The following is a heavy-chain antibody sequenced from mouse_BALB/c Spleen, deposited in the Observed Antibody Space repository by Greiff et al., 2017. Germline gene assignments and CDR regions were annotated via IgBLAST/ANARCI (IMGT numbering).Heavy chain of an antibody. CDR2: IWAGGST. J-gene: IGHJ2*01. CDR3: ARGALYGKGDFDY. Sequence: VMLVESGPGLVAPSQSLSITCTVSGFSLTSYGVHWVRQPPGKGLEWLGVIWAGGSTNYNSALMSRLSISKDNSKSQVFLKMNSLQTDDTAMYYCARGALYGKGDFDYWGQGTTLTVSS. CDR1: GFSLTSYG. D-gene: IGHD2-10*02. V-gene: IGHV2-9*02.